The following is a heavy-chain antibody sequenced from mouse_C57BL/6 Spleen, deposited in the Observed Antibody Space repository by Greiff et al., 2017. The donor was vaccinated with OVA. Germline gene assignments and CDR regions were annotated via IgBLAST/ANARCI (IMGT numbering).Heavy chain of an antibody. CDR3: ARDDYDDWFAY. V-gene: IGHV5-17*01. CDR2: ISSGSSTI. CDR1: GFTFSDYG. Sequence: EVKVVESGGGLVKPGGSLKLSCAASGFTFSDYGMHWVRQAPEKGLEWVAYISSGSSTIYYADTVKGRFTISRDNAKNTLFLQMTSLRSEDTAMYYCARDDYDDWFAYWGQGTLVTVSA. J-gene: IGHJ3*01. D-gene: IGHD2-4*01.